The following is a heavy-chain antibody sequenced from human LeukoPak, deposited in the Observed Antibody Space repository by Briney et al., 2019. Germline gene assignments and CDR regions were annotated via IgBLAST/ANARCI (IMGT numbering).Heavy chain of an antibody. D-gene: IGHD3-9*01. Sequence: SQTLSLTCTVSGGSISSGGYYWSWIRQHPGKGLEWIGYIYYSGSTYYNPSLKSRVTISVDTSKNQFSLKLSSVTAADTAVYYRARVVDFDWLSHDAFDTWGQGTMVTVSS. CDR2: IYYSGST. CDR3: ARVVDFDWLSHDAFDT. V-gene: IGHV4-31*03. CDR1: GGSISSGGYY. J-gene: IGHJ3*02.